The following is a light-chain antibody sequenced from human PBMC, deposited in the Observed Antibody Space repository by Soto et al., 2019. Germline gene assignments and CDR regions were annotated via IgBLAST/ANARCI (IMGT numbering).Light chain of an antibody. V-gene: IGKV3-20*01. CDR2: GAS. Sequence: EIEMTQSPATLSVSPGERATLSSRASQSVSSNLAWYQQKPGQAPRLLIYGASSRATGIPDKFSGSGSGTDFTLTLDGLAPEDFAVYYYQQYGYAPSTFGQGTRLEIK. J-gene: IGKJ5*01. CDR3: QQYGYAPST. CDR1: QSVSSN.